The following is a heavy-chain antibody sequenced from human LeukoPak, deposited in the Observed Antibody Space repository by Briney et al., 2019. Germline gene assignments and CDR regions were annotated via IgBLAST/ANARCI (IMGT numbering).Heavy chain of an antibody. J-gene: IGHJ6*03. V-gene: IGHV3-21*01. CDR1: GFTFSSYS. CDR2: ISSSSSYI. CDR3: ARSADYGDYYYMDV. Sequence: PGGSLRLSCAASGFTFSSYSINWVRQAPGKGLEWVSSISSSSSYIYYADSVKGRFTISRDNAKNSLYLQMNSLRAEDTAVYYCARSADYGDYYYMDVWGKGTTVTVSS. D-gene: IGHD4-17*01.